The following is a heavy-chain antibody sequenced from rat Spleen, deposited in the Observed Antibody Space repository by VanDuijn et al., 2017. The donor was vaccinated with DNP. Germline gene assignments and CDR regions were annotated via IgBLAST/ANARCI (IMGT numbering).Heavy chain of an antibody. J-gene: IGHJ2*01. CDR2: ISYDGSST. D-gene: IGHD1-11*01. CDR3: AKHDGTEGIDFDY. CDR1: GFTFSNYD. V-gene: IGHV5-25*01. Sequence: EVQLVESGGGLVQPGRSMKLSCAASGFTFSNYDMAWVRQAPTKGLEWVASISYDGSSTYYRDSVKGRFTISRDNAKSSLSLQMDSLRSEDTATYYCAKHDGTEGIDFDYWGQGVMVTVSS.